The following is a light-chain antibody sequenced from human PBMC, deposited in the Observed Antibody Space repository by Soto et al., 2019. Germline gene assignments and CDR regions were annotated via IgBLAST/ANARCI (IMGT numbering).Light chain of an antibody. V-gene: IGKV3D-11*02. CDR2: DAS. CDR1: QSINTY. Sequence: EIVLTQSPTPPCVSPGGRATLSCRASQSINTYLACYQQIPGQAPRLLIYDASKRATGIPARFSGSGSGTNFTHTISSLEPEDFAVYYCQQRRSWQVTFGQGTRLEIK. J-gene: IGKJ5*01. CDR3: QQRRSWQVT.